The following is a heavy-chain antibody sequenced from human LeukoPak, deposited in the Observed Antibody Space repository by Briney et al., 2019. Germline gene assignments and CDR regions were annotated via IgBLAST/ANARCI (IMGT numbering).Heavy chain of an antibody. CDR1: GGTFSSYA. D-gene: IGHD6-13*01. J-gene: IGHJ4*02. Sequence: SVKVSCKASGGTFSSYAISWVRQAPGQGLEWMGRIIPILGIANYAQKFQGRVTITADKSTSTAYMELSSLRSEDTAVYYCARPGGIAAAGWAYWGQGTLVTVSS. CDR2: IIPILGIA. CDR3: ARPGGIAAAGWAY. V-gene: IGHV1-69*04.